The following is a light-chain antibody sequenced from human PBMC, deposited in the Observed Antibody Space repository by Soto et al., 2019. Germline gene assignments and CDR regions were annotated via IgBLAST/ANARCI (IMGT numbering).Light chain of an antibody. CDR2: RVC. CDR3: MHGTHWPPA. Sequence: DVVMTQSPLSLAVTLGQPASISCRSSQSLVYSDGNTYLNLFQERPGQSARGLIYRVCNWDSGVPYRFSGSGSGTDFTLNISRVEAEDVGVYYWMHGTHWPPAFGGGTKVETK. CDR1: QSLVYSDGNTY. V-gene: IGKV2D-30*01. J-gene: IGKJ4*01.